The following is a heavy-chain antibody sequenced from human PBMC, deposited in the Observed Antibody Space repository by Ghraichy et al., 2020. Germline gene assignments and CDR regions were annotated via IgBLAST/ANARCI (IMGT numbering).Heavy chain of an antibody. CDR1: GYTFTGYY. J-gene: IGHJ5*02. D-gene: IGHD3-3*01. CDR2: INPNSGGT. Sequence: ASVKVSCKASGYTFTGYYMHWVRQAPGQGLEWMGWINPNSGGTNYAQKFQGRVTMTRDTSISTAYMELSRLRSDDTAVYYCARGVRFLEWFTNWFDPWGQGTLVTVSS. V-gene: IGHV1-2*02. CDR3: ARGVRFLEWFTNWFDP.